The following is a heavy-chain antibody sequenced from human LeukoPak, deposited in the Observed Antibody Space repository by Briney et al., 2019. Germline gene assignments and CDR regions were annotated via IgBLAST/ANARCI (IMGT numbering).Heavy chain of an antibody. CDR3: ARTTVAGLNWFDP. D-gene: IGHD6-19*01. CDR1: GGSITSYY. CDR2: IYTSGST. J-gene: IGHJ5*02. Sequence: SETLSLTCTVSGGSITSYYWSWIRQPAGKGLEWIGRIYTSGSTNYNPSLKSRVTMSIDPSKNQFSLKLSSVTAADTAVYYCARTTVAGLNWFDPWGQGTLVTVSS. V-gene: IGHV4-4*07.